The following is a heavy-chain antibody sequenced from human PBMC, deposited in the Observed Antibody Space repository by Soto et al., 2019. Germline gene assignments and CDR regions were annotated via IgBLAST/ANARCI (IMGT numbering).Heavy chain of an antibody. CDR1: GFTFSSYA. CDR3: AREDGSYSLGD. V-gene: IGHV3-30-3*01. D-gene: IGHD1-26*01. Sequence: QVQLVESGGGVVQPGRSLRLSCAASGFTFSSYAMHWVRQAPGKGLEWVAVISYDGSNKYYADSVKGRFTISRDNSKNTLYLQMNSRRAEDTAVYYCAREDGSYSLGDWGQGTLVTVSS. CDR2: ISYDGSNK. J-gene: IGHJ4*02.